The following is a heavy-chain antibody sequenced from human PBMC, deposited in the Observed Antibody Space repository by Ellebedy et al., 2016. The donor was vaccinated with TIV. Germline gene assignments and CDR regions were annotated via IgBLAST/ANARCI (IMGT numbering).Heavy chain of an antibody. CDR2: INPNTGST. V-gene: IGHV1-2*05. J-gene: IGHJ4*02. CDR3: AREITRGSSGQYFDY. D-gene: IGHD6-19*01. Sequence: AASVKVSCKASGYTFTGYYMHWVRQAPGQGLEWMGRINPNTGSTKYDQKFQGRVTMTRDTYISTAYMELSRLRSDDTVVYYCAREITRGSSGQYFDYWGQGTLITVSS. CDR1: GYTFTGYY.